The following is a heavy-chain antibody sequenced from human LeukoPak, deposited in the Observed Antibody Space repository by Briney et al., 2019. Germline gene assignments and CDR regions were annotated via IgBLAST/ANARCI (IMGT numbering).Heavy chain of an antibody. J-gene: IGHJ4*02. CDR3: ARDGDYKYDFDY. D-gene: IGHD4-17*01. Sequence: GGTLRLSCAASGFTFNNSVMHWVRRAPGKGLEWVASITGSSKSIHYADSLKGRFTISRDNSKNSLFLQLKSLRGDDTAFYYCARDGDYKYDFDYWGQGTLVTVSS. V-gene: IGHV3-21*01. CDR1: GFTFNNSV. CDR2: ITGSSKSI.